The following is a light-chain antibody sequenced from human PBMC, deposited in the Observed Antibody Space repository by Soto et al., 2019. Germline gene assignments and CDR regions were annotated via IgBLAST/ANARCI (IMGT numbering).Light chain of an antibody. Sequence: EIVLTQSPGTLSVSAGERGSLSCRASQTVTSNYLAWYQQKPGQAPRLLIHGASTRASGIPDRFSGSGSGTDFTLTISRLEPQDFAVYFCPQYGNTPWTFGQGTTVEIK. J-gene: IGKJ1*01. CDR3: PQYGNTPWT. CDR1: QTVTSNY. CDR2: GAS. V-gene: IGKV3-20*01.